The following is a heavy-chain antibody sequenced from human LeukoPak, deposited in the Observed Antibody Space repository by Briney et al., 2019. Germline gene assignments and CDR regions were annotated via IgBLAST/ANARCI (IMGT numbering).Heavy chain of an antibody. CDR1: GGSISSSTYY. CDR2: INYSGST. V-gene: IGHV4-39*01. CDR3: ARARLSIVRGITNFDY. D-gene: IGHD3-10*01. J-gene: IGHJ4*02. Sequence: PSETLSLTCTVSGGSISSSTYYWGWIRQPPGKGLEWIGSINYSGSTFCNPSLKSRVTISVDTSKNQFSLILSSVTAADTAVYFCARARLSIVRGITNFDYWGQGTVVTVSS.